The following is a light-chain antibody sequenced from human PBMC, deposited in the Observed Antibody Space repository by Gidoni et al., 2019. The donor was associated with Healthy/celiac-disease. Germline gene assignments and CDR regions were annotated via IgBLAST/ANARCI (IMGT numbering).Light chain of an antibody. CDR3: QQYNNWAGT. CDR2: GAS. V-gene: IGKV3-15*01. Sequence: EIVMTQSPATLSVSPGERATLSCRASQKVSSKLAWYQQKPGQAPRLLIYGASTRATGIPARFSGSGSGTEFTLTISSLQSEDFAVYYCQQYNNWAGTFGQGTKVEIK. J-gene: IGKJ1*01. CDR1: QKVSSK.